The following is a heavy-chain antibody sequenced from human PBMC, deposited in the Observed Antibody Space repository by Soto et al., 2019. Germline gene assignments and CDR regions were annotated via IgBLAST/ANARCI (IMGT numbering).Heavy chain of an antibody. J-gene: IGHJ5*02. CDR2: IYYSGST. D-gene: IGHD3-9*01. V-gene: IGHV4-31*03. Sequence: TSETLSLTCTVSGGSISSGGYYWSWIRQHPGKGLEWIGYIYYSGSTYYNPSLKSRVTISVDTSKNQFSLKLSSVTAADTAVYYCAREIVTYYDILTGYYQFDPWGQGTLVTVSS. CDR3: AREIVTYYDILTGYYQFDP. CDR1: GGSISSGGYY.